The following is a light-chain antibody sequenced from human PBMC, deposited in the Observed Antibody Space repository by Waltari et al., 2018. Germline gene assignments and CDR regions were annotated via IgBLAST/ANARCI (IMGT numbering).Light chain of an antibody. CDR2: GAS. V-gene: IGKV1-9*01. Sequence: DIQLTQSPSFLFASVGDRVTITCRASQGISSYVAWYQQKPGEAPKRLIYGASTLQSGVPSRFSGNGSGTEFTLTISSLQPEDFATYYCQQLNSYPPLTFGGGTKVEIK. J-gene: IGKJ4*01. CDR3: QQLNSYPPLT. CDR1: QGISSY.